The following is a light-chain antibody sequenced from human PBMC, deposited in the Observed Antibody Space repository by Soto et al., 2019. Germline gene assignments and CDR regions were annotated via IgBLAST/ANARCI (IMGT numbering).Light chain of an antibody. CDR1: QSINSW. Sequence: DIQMTQSPSTLSASVGDRVNITCRASQSINSWLAWYQQKPGKAPKLLIYRASDLQTGVPSRFSGSGSGTEFTLTISSLQTDDFATYYCQQYNNYFFTFGPGTKVHVK. J-gene: IGKJ3*01. CDR2: RAS. CDR3: QQYNNYFFT. V-gene: IGKV1-5*03.